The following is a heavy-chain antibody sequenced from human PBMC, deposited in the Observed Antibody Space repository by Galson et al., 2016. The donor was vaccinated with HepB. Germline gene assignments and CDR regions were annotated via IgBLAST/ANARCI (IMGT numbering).Heavy chain of an antibody. D-gene: IGHD2-2*01. J-gene: IGHJ6*02. Sequence: SVKVSCKASGGTFSNYAISWVRQAPGQGLEWMGGIIPIFGTANYAHNFQGRVTITADESTSTFYMELNNLRSEDTAVYFCANRVDPAAGEVCYYYTMDVWGQGTTVTVSS. V-gene: IGHV1-69*13. CDR3: ANRVDPAAGEVCYYYTMDV. CDR1: GGTFSNYA. CDR2: IIPIFGTA.